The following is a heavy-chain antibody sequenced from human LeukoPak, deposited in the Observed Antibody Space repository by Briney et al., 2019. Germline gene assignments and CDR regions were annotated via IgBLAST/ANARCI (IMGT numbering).Heavy chain of an antibody. CDR3: ARGVEMAY. Sequence: PGGSLRLSCAASGFPFSSFVMNWVRQAPGKGLEWVAVISYDGSNKYYADSVKGRFTISRDNSKNTLYLQMNSLRAEDTAVYYCARGVEMAYWGQGTLVTVSS. J-gene: IGHJ4*02. CDR2: ISYDGSNK. D-gene: IGHD2-2*01. CDR1: GFPFSSFV. V-gene: IGHV3-30-3*01.